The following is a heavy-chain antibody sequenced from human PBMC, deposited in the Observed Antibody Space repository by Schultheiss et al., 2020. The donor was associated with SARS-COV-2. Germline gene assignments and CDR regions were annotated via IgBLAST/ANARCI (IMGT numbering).Heavy chain of an antibody. D-gene: IGHD4-17*01. CDR1: GFSLSNARMG. Sequence: SGPTLVKPTETLTLTCTVSGFSLSNARMGVSWIRQPPGKALEWLAHIFSNDEKSYSTSLKSRLTISKDTSKSQVVLTMTNMDPVDTATYYCAHCRGRGDTFFDYWGQGTLVTVSS. CDR2: IFSNDEK. V-gene: IGHV2-26*01. J-gene: IGHJ4*02. CDR3: AHCRGRGDTFFDY.